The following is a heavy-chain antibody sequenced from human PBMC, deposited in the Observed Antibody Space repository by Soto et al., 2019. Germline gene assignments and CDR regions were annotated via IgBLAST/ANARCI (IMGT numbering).Heavy chain of an antibody. CDR2: IYSDGTT. CDR3: AILSN. D-gene: IGHD6-6*01. Sequence: EVQLVETGGGLIQPGGSLRLSCAASGFTVSSHYMNWVRQAPGKGLEWVSIIYSDGTTSYADSVKGRFTISRDNFKNTLHLQMNSLRAKDTAVYYCAILSNWGQGTLVTVSS. J-gene: IGHJ4*02. V-gene: IGHV3-53*02. CDR1: GFTVSSHY.